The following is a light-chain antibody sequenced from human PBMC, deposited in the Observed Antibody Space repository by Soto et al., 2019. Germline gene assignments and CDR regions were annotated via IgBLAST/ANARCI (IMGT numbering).Light chain of an antibody. CDR2: GAS. CDR1: QSVSSN. V-gene: IGKV3-15*01. Sequence: EIVMTQSPATLSVSPGERATLSCRASQSVSSNLAWYQQKPGQAPRLLIYGASTRATGIPARFSGSESGTEFTLTISSLQSEDFAVDYCQQYNNWPRTFGQGTRVESK. CDR3: QQYNNWPRT. J-gene: IGKJ1*01.